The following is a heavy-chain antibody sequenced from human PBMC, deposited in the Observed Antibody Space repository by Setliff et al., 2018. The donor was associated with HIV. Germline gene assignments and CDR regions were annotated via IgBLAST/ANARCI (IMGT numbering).Heavy chain of an antibody. CDR2: IWYDGSNK. CDR1: GFTFSNYG. CDR3: ATQTGFYNSHWYDY. D-gene: IGHD6-13*01. Sequence: GGSLRLSCAASGFTFSNYGMHWVRQAPGKGLEWVAVIWYDGSNKYYKDSVKGRFTISRDNSKNTLYLLMNSLRAEDTGVYYCATQTGFYNSHWYDYWGQGTMVTVSS. V-gene: IGHV3-33*01. J-gene: IGHJ4*02.